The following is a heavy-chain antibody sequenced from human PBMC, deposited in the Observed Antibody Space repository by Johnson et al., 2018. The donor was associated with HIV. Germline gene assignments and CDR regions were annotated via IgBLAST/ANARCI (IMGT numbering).Heavy chain of an antibody. CDR2: ISYDGSNK. D-gene: IGHD3-10*01. J-gene: IGHJ3*02. CDR1: GFTFSSYG. V-gene: IGHV3-30*19. CDR3: ARGRDYYGSIDAFDI. Sequence: QVQLVESGGGVVQPGRSLRLSCAASGFTFSSYGMHWVRQAPGKGLEWVAVISYDGSNKYYADSVKGRFTISRDNSKNTLYLQMNSLRAEDTAVYYCARGRDYYGSIDAFDIWGQGTMVTVSS.